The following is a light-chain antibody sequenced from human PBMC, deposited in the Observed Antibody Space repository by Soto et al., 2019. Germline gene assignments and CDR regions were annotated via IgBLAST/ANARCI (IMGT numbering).Light chain of an antibody. J-gene: IGLJ1*01. V-gene: IGLV2-14*01. CDR2: EVS. CDR3: NSERSSGTRV. CDR1: SSDVGGYKH. Sequence: QSVLAQPASVSGSPGQWITISCTGTSSDVGGYKHVSWYQHHPGTAPKLMIYEVSNRPSGVSNRFSGSKSGYTASLTISGLQADDEADYYCNSERSSGTRVFGTGTKLTVL.